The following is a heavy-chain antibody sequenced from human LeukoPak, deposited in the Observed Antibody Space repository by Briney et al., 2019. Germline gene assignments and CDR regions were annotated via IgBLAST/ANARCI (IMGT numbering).Heavy chain of an antibody. Sequence: PSETLSLTCTVSGGSISSSSYYWGWIRQPPGKGLEWIGSIYYSGSTYYNPSLKSRVTISVDTSKNQSSLKLSSVTAADTAVYYCARDPYGDYYYYYGMDVWGQGTTVTVSS. CDR3: ARDPYGDYYYYYGMDV. V-gene: IGHV4-39*07. D-gene: IGHD4-17*01. CDR2: IYYSGST. CDR1: GGSISSSSYY. J-gene: IGHJ6*02.